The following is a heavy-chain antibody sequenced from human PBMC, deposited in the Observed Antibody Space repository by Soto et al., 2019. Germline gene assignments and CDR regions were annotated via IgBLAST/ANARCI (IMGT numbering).Heavy chain of an antibody. D-gene: IGHD4-17*01. CDR2: ISSSSSYI. CDR3: ARDLMTTVTIYAFDI. CDR1: GFTFSSYS. V-gene: IGHV3-21*01. J-gene: IGHJ3*02. Sequence: GGSLRLSCAASGFTFSSYSMNWVRQAPGKGLEWVSSISSSSSYIYHADSVKGRFTISRDNAKNSLYLQMNSLRAEDTAVYYCARDLMTTVTIYAFDIWGQGTMVTVS.